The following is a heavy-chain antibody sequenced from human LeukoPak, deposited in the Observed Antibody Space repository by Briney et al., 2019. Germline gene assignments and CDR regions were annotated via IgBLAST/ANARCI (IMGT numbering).Heavy chain of an antibody. J-gene: IGHJ3*02. D-gene: IGHD2-2*01. CDR2: ISAYNGNT. Sequence: GASVKVSCKASGYTFTSYGISWVRQAPGQGLEWMGWISAYNGNTNYAQKLQGRVTMTADTSTSTAYMELRSLRSDDTAVYYCARDGYCSSTSCRTNAFDIWGQGTIVTVSS. V-gene: IGHV1-18*01. CDR3: ARDGYCSSTSCRTNAFDI. CDR1: GYTFTSYG.